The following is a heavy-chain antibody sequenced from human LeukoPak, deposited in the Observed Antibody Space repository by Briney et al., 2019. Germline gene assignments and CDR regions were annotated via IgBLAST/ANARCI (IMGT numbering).Heavy chain of an antibody. CDR2: IYYSGST. CDR3: ARCLDYGDSPDRYYYYYMDV. D-gene: IGHD4-17*01. CDR1: GGSISSYY. V-gene: IGHV4-59*01. J-gene: IGHJ6*03. Sequence: ASETLSLTCTVSGGSISSYYWSWIRQPPGKGLEWIGYIYYSGSTNYNPSLKSRVTISVDTSKNQFSLKLSSVTAADTAVYYCARCLDYGDSPDRYYYYYMDVWGKGTTVTISS.